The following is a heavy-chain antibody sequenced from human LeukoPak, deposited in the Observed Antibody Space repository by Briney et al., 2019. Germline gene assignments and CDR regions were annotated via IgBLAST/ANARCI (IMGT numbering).Heavy chain of an antibody. J-gene: IGHJ4*02. CDR1: GGTFSSYA. D-gene: IGHD6-19*01. Sequence: SVKVSCKASGGTFSSYAISWVRQAPGQGLEWMGGIIPIFGTANYAQKSQGRVTITADKSTSTAYMELSSLRSEDTAVYYCARASSGWYYFDYWGQGTLVTVSS. V-gene: IGHV1-69*06. CDR3: ARASSGWYYFDY. CDR2: IIPIFGTA.